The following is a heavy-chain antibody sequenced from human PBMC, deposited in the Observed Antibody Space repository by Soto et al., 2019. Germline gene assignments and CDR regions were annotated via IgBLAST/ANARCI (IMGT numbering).Heavy chain of an antibody. Sequence: PSETLSLTCTVSGASFTTYYWSWIRQPPGKGLEWIGYIFYSGHLKYNPSLKSRLTISVDTSKNQFSLKLSSVTAADTAVYYCARVSAAGTYFDYWGQGTLVTVSS. J-gene: IGHJ4*02. CDR3: ARVSAAGTYFDY. CDR2: IFYSGHL. CDR1: GASFTTYY. V-gene: IGHV4-59*12. D-gene: IGHD6-13*01.